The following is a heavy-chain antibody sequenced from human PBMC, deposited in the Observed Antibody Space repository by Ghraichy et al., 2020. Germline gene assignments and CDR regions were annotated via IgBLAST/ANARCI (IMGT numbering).Heavy chain of an antibody. CDR3: ARGSVHTPRDFDY. D-gene: IGHD6-6*01. Sequence: GESLNISCAASGFTFSSYGMHWVRQAPGKGLEWVAVIWYDGSNKYYADSVKGRFTISRDNSKNTLYLQMNSLRAEDTAVYYCARGSVHTPRDFDYWGQGTLVTVSS. J-gene: IGHJ4*02. V-gene: IGHV3-33*01. CDR1: GFTFSSYG. CDR2: IWYDGSNK.